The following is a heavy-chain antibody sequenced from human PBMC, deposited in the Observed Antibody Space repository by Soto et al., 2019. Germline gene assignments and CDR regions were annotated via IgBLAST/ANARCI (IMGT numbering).Heavy chain of an antibody. V-gene: IGHV4-30-2*01. D-gene: IGHD3-10*01. CDR1: GGSISSGGYS. Sequence: PSETLSLTCVVSGGSISSGGYSWSWIRQPPGKGLEWIGYIHHSGSTYHNPSLKSRVTISVDRSKNQFSLNLSSVTAADTAVYYCARVNFYCSGNYDESWFYPWGQGSLVPVSS. CDR3: ARVNFYCSGNYDESWFYP. CDR2: IHHSGST. J-gene: IGHJ5*02.